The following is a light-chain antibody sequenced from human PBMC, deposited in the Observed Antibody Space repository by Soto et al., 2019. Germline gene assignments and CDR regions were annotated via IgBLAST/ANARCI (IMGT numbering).Light chain of an antibody. J-gene: IGLJ2*01. CDR1: SSDVGDYNY. CDR3: SSYTSSSTLV. CDR2: DVS. V-gene: IGLV2-14*01. Sequence: QSVLTQPASVSGSPGQSITISCTGTSSDVGDYNYVSWYQQHPGKAPKLMIYDVSNRPSGVSNRFSGSKSGNTASLTVSGLQAEDEADNYCSSYTSSSTLVFGGGTK.